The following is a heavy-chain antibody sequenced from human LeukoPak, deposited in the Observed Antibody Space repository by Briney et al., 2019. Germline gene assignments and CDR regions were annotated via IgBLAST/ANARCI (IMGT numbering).Heavy chain of an antibody. J-gene: IGHJ4*02. V-gene: IGHV1-2*02. CDR1: GYTFTSYG. D-gene: IGHD5-18*01. Sequence: ASVKVSCKASGYTFTSYGISWVRQAPGQGLEWMGWINPNSGGTNYAQKFQGRVTMTRDTSISTAYMELSRLRSDDTAVYYCATRRGYSYGYPDYWGQGTLVTVSS. CDR2: INPNSGGT. CDR3: ATRRGYSYGYPDY.